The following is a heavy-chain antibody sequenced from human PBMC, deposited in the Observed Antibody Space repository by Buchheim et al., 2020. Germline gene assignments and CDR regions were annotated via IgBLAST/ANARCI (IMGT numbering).Heavy chain of an antibody. CDR2: IDPSDSYT. CDR1: GYSFTTYW. CDR3: ARRSLPVEVRGDNWFDP. J-gene: IGHJ5*02. D-gene: IGHD2-21*01. Sequence: EVQLVQSGAEVKKPGESLRISCKGSGYSFTTYWISWVRQMPGKGLEWMGKIDPSDSYTNYSPSFQGHVTISADMSISTAYLQWSSLKASDTAMYYCARRSLPVEVRGDNWFDPWGQGTL. V-gene: IGHV5-10-1*03.